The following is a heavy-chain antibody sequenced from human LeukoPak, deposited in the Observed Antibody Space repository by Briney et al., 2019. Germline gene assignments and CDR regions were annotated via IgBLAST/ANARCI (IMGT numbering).Heavy chain of an antibody. CDR3: AMGTYFDY. CDR1: RLTFTTYA. Sequence: PGGSLRPSCAASRLTFTTYAMTWVRQAPGKGLEWVSTISDSDASTFYADSVKGRFTISRDSSKHTVFLQMNSLRAEDTAIYFCAMGTYFDYWGQGTLVTVS. V-gene: IGHV3-23*01. D-gene: IGHD7-27*01. CDR2: ISDSDAST. J-gene: IGHJ4*02.